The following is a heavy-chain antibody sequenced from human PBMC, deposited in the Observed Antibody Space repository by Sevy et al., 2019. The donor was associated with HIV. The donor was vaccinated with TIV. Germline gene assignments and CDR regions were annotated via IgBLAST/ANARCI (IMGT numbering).Heavy chain of an antibody. V-gene: IGHV3-21*01. CDR1: GFTFITYS. CDR2: ISSSSSYI. J-gene: IGHJ3*02. D-gene: IGHD3-22*01. CDR3: ARRATYYDTGDAFDI. Sequence: GGSLRLSCAASGFTFITYSMNWVRQAPGKGLEWVSSISSSSSYIYYADSVQGRFTVSRDNPENSLYLQMNSLRAEDTAVYYCARRATYYDTGDAFDIWGQGTMVTVSS.